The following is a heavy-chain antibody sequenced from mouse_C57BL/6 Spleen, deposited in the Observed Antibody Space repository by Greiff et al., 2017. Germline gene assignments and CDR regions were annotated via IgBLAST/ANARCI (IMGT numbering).Heavy chain of an antibody. D-gene: IGHD2-5*01. CDR3: ARSGYYSKEYAMDY. CDR2: IYPGDGDT. V-gene: IGHV1-82*01. CDR1: GYAFSSSW. Sequence: VQLVESGPELVKPGASVKISCKASGYAFSSSWMNWVKQRPGKGLEWIGRIYPGDGDTNYNGKFKGKATLTADKSSSTAYMQLSSLTSEDSAVYFCARSGYYSKEYAMDYWGQGTSVTVSS. J-gene: IGHJ4*01.